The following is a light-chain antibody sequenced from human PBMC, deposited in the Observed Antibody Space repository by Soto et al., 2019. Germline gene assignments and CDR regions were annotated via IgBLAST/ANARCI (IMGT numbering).Light chain of an antibody. CDR2: KTS. V-gene: IGKV1-5*03. J-gene: IGKJ1*01. CDR3: QHYNDYSWT. Sequence: DIHMTQSPSTLSASVGDRVTITCRASQSISVWLAWYQQKPGKAPNLLIYKTSSLETGVPSRFSGSGSGTEFPLTISSLQPDDFATCYCQHYNDYSWTFGQGTKVEIK. CDR1: QSISVW.